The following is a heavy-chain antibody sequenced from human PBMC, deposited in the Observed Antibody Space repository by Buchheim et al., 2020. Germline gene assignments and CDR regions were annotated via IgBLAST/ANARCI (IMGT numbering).Heavy chain of an antibody. D-gene: IGHD2-2*01. CDR3: ARDSLYCSSTSCYYWFDP. J-gene: IGHJ5*02. CDR1: GGSVSSGSYY. Sequence: QVQLQESGPGLVKPSETLSLTCTVSGGSVSSGSYYWSWIRQPPGKGLEWIGYIYYSGSTNYNPSLKSRVTISVDTSKNQFSLKLISVTAADTAVYYCARDSLYCSSTSCYYWFDPWGQGTL. CDR2: IYYSGST. V-gene: IGHV4-61*01.